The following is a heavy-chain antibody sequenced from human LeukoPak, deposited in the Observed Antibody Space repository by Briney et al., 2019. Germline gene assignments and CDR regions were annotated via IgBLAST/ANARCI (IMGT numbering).Heavy chain of an antibody. Sequence: SEALSLTCTVSGGSISSHYWGWIPQPPGKGLEWIGYIYYSGSTNNNPSLKSRVTISVDTSKNQFSLKLTSVTAADTAVYYCARESSGSGAFDIWGQGTLVTVSS. D-gene: IGHD3-10*01. V-gene: IGHV4-59*11. CDR1: GGSISSHY. CDR2: IYYSGST. J-gene: IGHJ3*02. CDR3: ARESSGSGAFDI.